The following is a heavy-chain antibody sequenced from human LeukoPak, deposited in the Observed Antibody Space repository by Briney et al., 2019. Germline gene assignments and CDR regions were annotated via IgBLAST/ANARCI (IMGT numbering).Heavy chain of an antibody. D-gene: IGHD6-13*01. CDR2: IIPIFGIA. CDR3: ARESVGSSRPPFDY. CDR1: GGTFISYA. J-gene: IGHJ4*02. V-gene: IGHV1-69*04. Sequence: ASVKVSCKASGGTFISYAISWVRQAPEQGLEWMGRIIPIFGIANYAQKFQGRVTITADKSTSTAYMELSSLRSEDTAVYYCARESVGSSRPPFDYWGQGTLVTVSS.